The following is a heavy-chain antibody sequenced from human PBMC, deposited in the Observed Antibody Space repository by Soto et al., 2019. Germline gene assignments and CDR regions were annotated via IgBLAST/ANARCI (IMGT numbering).Heavy chain of an antibody. CDR3: ARDPGRRFDY. Sequence: GSLRLSCATSGFTFRSYWMTWVRQAPGKGLEWVASIKEDGSEGQYVDSVKGRFTISRDNAENSLYLQMNSLRVDDTAVYYCARDPGRRFDYWGPGSLVTVSS. CDR2: IKEDGSEG. CDR1: GFTFRSYW. J-gene: IGHJ4*02. V-gene: IGHV3-7*03. D-gene: IGHD1-1*01.